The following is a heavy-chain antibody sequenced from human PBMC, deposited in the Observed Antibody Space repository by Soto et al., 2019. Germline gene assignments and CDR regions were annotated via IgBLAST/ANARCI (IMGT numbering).Heavy chain of an antibody. J-gene: IGHJ6*03. CDR1: GFTFSSYS. Sequence: GGSLRLSCAASGFTFSSYSMNWVRQAPGKGLEWVSSISSSSSYMYYADSVKGRFTISRDNAKNSLYLQMNSLGAEDTAVYYCATPLGPGGDGYSGYEYYYYYYMDVWGKGTTVTVSS. V-gene: IGHV3-21*01. D-gene: IGHD5-12*01. CDR3: ATPLGPGGDGYSGYEYYYYYYMDV. CDR2: ISSSSSYM.